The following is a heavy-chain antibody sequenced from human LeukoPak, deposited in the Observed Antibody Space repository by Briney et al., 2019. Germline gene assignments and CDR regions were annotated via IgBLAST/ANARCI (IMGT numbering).Heavy chain of an antibody. J-gene: IGHJ4*02. V-gene: IGHV3-30-3*01. CDR1: TFTFSSY. D-gene: IGHD3-10*01. CDR2: ISFDGSKD. CDR3: ARDSDTFGALDY. Sequence: GGSLRLSCAPSTFTFSSYWVRQAPGKGLEWVAVISFDGSKDYFADSVKGRFTISRDNSKNTMYLYMNSLRLEDTAVYYCARDSDTFGALDYWGQGTLVTVSS.